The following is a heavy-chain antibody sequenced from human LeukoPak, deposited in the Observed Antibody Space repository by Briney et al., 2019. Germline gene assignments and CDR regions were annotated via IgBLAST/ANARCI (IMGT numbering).Heavy chain of an antibody. CDR3: ARDGFWSGYYRERYFDY. V-gene: IGHV4-30-4*08. D-gene: IGHD3-3*01. CDR1: GGSISSGDYY. Sequence: PSQTLSLTCTVSGGSISSGDYYWSWIRQPPWKGLEWIGYIYYSGSTYYNPSLKSRVTISVDTSKNQFSLKLSSVTAADTAVYYCARDGFWSGYYRERYFDYWGQGTLVTVSS. J-gene: IGHJ4*02. CDR2: IYYSGST.